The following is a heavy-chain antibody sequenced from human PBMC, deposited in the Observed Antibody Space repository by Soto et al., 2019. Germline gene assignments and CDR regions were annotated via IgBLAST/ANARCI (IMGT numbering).Heavy chain of an antibody. CDR1: GFTFISYA. Sequence: GGSLRLSCAASGFTFISYAMSWVRQAPEKGLEWVSAISGSGESTYYADSVKGRFTISRDNSKDTLYLQMKGLRAEDTAVYYCAKYKEWLAQSYYSGLAVWGQGTTVTVSS. V-gene: IGHV3-23*01. D-gene: IGHD6-19*01. CDR2: ISGSGEST. CDR3: AKYKEWLAQSYYSGLAV. J-gene: IGHJ6*02.